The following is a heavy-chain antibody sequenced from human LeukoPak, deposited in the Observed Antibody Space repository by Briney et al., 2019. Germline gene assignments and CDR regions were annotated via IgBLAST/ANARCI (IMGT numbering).Heavy chain of an antibody. CDR3: ARDWAGGYSYGPADYYYGMDV. J-gene: IGHJ6*02. CDR2: ISYDGGNK. D-gene: IGHD5-18*01. CDR1: GFTFSSYA. Sequence: GGSLRLSCAASGFTFSSYAITWVRQAPGKGLEWVAVISYDGGNKYYADSVKGRFTISRDNSKNTLYLQMNSLRAEDTAVYYCARDWAGGYSYGPADYYYGMDVWGQGTTVTVSS. V-gene: IGHV3-30-3*01.